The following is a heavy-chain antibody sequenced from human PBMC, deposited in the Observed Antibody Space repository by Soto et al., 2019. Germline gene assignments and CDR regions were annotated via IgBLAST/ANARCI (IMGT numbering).Heavy chain of an antibody. D-gene: IGHD4-17*01. CDR2: ISYDGSNK. J-gene: IGHJ4*02. CDR3: AKDPDYGDYVPDY. V-gene: IGHV3-30*18. CDR1: GFTFSSYG. Sequence: QVQLVESGGGVVQPGRSLRLSCAASGFTFSSYGMRWVRQAPGKGLEWVAVISYDGSNKYYADSVKGRFTISRDNSKNTLYLQMNSLRAEDTAVYYCAKDPDYGDYVPDYWGQGTLVTVSS.